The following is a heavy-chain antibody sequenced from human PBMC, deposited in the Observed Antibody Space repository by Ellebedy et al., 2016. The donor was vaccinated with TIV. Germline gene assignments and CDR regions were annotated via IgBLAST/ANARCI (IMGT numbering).Heavy chain of an antibody. Sequence: GGSLRLXXAASGFTFSSYAMHWVRQAPGKGLEWVAVISYDGSNKYYADSVKGRFTISRDNSKNTLYLQMNSLRAEDTAVYYCARALLILDGVSNYYYGMDVWGQGTTVTVSS. CDR3: ARALLILDGVSNYYYGMDV. J-gene: IGHJ6*02. D-gene: IGHD2-15*01. CDR1: GFTFSSYA. CDR2: ISYDGSNK. V-gene: IGHV3-30-3*01.